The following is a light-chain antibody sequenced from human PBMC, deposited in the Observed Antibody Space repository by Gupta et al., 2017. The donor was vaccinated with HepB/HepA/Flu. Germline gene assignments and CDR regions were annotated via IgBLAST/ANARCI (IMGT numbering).Light chain of an antibody. Sequence: DVQMTQSPSTLSASVGDRVTITCRASQSISRSMAWYQQNEGKSPNLLIYEASKLDRGVTSRFTGSGFGTEFTLTISSLKPDDFATYYCQQYSNYPSTFGHGTKVEFK. CDR1: QSISRS. CDR2: EAS. V-gene: IGKV1-5*03. CDR3: QQYSNYPST. J-gene: IGKJ3*01.